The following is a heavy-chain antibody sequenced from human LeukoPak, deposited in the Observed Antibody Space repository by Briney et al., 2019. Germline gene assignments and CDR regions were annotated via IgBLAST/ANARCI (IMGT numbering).Heavy chain of an antibody. CDR2: IYTSGST. D-gene: IGHD6-6*01. CDR3: ARRSHYYYYYMDV. CDR1: GASISSYY. Sequence: PSETLSLTCTVSGASISSYYWSWIRQPPGKGLEWIGYIYTSGSTNYNPSLKSRVTISVDTSKNQFSLKLSSVTAADTAVYYCARRSHYYYYYMDVWGKGTTVTVSS. V-gene: IGHV4-4*09. J-gene: IGHJ6*03.